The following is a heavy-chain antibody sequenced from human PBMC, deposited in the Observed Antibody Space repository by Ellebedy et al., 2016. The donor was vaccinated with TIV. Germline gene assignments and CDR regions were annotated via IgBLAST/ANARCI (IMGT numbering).Heavy chain of an antibody. CDR3: ARGGGDRPHALDV. CDR2: FYYSGTT. D-gene: IGHD3-16*01. CDR1: GGSVSNTRYY. V-gene: IGHV4-61*05. Sequence: MPSETLSLTFGVSGGSVSNTRYYWSWIRQPPGTGLEWIGYFYYSGTTYYNPSLKHRPTMSVDKSKSQVSLQLTSVTAADTAVYYCARGGGDRPHALDVWGQGTKVTVSS. J-gene: IGHJ3*01.